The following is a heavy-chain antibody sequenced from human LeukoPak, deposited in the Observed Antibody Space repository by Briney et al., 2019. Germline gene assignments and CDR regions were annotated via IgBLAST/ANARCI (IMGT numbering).Heavy chain of an antibody. CDR2: IKQDGSEK. V-gene: IGHV3-7*01. CDR3: ARALGRLQPYYYHYGLDV. CDR1: GFSLSHYW. Sequence: GGAQRLSCAAPGFSLSHYWMSCVRQAPGKGLEWVANIKQDGSEKYYTDSVKGRCTISRDNAKNSLYLQMDSLRADDVAVYYCARALGRLQPYYYHYGLDVWGQGTTVTVSS. D-gene: IGHD5-24*01. J-gene: IGHJ6*02.